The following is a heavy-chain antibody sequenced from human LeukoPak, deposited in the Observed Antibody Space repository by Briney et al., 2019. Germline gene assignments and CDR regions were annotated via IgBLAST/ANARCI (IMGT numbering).Heavy chain of an antibody. V-gene: IGHV3-21*01. D-gene: IGHD2-15*01. CDR1: GFTFSSYS. CDR3: ARAHVYDHLGYCSAGSCYSSWSRHYYYYCMDV. CDR2: ISSSSSYI. J-gene: IGHJ6*03. Sequence: PGGSLRLSCAASGFTFSSYSMNWVRQAPGKGLEWVSSISSSSSYIYYADSVKGRFTISRDNAKNSLYLQMNSLRAEDTAVYYCARAHVYDHLGYCSAGSCYSSWSRHYYYYCMDVWGKGTTVTVSS.